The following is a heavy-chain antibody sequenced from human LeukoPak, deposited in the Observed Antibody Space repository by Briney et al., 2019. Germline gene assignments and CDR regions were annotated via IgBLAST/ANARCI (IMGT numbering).Heavy chain of an antibody. CDR2: INHSGST. CDR3: ARVSTVRVGATAFWGDKYYFDY. J-gene: IGHJ4*02. Sequence: PGGSLRLSCAASGFTFSSYSMNWVRQAPGKGLEWIGEINHSGSTNYNPSLKSRVTISVDTSKNQFSLKLSSVTAADTAVYYCARVSTVRVGATAFWGDKYYFDYWGQGTLVTVSS. CDR1: GFTFSSYS. V-gene: IGHV4-34*01. D-gene: IGHD1-26*01.